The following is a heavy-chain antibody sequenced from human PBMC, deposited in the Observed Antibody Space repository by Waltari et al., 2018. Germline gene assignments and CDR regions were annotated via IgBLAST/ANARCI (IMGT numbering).Heavy chain of an antibody. J-gene: IGHJ3*02. D-gene: IGHD3-16*01. Sequence: EVQLVESGGGLVVPGGSLRLSCVGSGFNFRSHSLNWVLQGPGKGLEWISYISGSSATIYYADSVKGRVTVSRDNAESSVFLQMNSLGAEDTAVYYCASRNYLGAAFDIWGQGTMVTVSS. CDR3: ASRNYLGAAFDI. V-gene: IGHV3-48*01. CDR1: GFNFRSHS. CDR2: ISGSSATI.